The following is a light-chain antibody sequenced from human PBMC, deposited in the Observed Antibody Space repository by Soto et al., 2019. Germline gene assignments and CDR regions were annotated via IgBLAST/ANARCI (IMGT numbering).Light chain of an antibody. J-gene: IGLJ3*02. CDR3: AAWDDSLRGWV. Sequence: QSVLSQSPSTSETPGQRVNISCAVSSYYIGSNYVFWYQQLPGTAPKVLIYRNYQRPSGVPDRFSGSKSGSSASLAISGLRSEDEADYYCAAWDDSLRGWVFGGGTKLTVL. CDR1: SYYIGSNY. V-gene: IGLV1-47*01. CDR2: RNY.